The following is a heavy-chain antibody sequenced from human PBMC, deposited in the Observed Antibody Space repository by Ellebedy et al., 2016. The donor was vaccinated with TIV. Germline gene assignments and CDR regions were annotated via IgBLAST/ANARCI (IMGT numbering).Heavy chain of an antibody. D-gene: IGHD5-18*01. J-gene: IGHJ4*02. CDR3: AKVALDTAMLGYFDS. V-gene: IGHV3-30*18. CDR2: ISYDGRNK. CDR1: GFTFSNYG. Sequence: PGGSLRLSCTASGFTFSNYGMHWVRQTPGVGLEWVALISYDGRNKFYAGSVGGRFTISRDNSKNTLYLQMNSLRPEDTAVYYCAKVALDTAMLGYFDSWGRGTLVTVSS.